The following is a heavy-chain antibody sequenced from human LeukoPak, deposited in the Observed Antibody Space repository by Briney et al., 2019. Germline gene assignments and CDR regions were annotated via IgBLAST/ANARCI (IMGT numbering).Heavy chain of an antibody. CDR1: GFTFNSYA. Sequence: GGSLRLSCAASGFTFNSYAIHWVRQTPGKGLEWVAVISSDGINKDCADSVKGRFTISRDNSKNTLYLQMNSLRVEDTAVYYCASLIAVTGYFDFWGQGTLVTVSS. CDR2: ISSDGINK. V-gene: IGHV3-30-3*01. J-gene: IGHJ4*02. D-gene: IGHD6-19*01. CDR3: ASLIAVTGYFDF.